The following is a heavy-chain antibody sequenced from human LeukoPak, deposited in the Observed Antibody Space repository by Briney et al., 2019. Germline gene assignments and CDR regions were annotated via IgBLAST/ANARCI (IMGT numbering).Heavy chain of an antibody. V-gene: IGHV4-30-4*01. CDR3: ASNLSEDAFDI. CDR1: GGSISSGHYY. CDR2: IYYSGST. Sequence: PSETLSLTCTVSGGSISSGHYYWSWIRQPPGKGLEWIGYIYYSGSTYYNPSLKSRVTISVDTSKNQFSLKLSSVTAADTAVYYCASNLSEDAFDIWGQGTMVTVSS. J-gene: IGHJ3*02.